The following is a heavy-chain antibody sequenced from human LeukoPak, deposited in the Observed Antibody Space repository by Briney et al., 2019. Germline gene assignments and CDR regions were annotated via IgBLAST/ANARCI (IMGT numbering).Heavy chain of an antibody. CDR1: GGSFSGYY. Sequence: PSETLSLTCAVYGGSFSGYYWSWIRQPPGKGLEWIGETNHSGSTNYNPSLKSRVTISVDTSKNQFSLKLSSVTAADTAVYYCARGARDSSGLQTFDYWGQGTLVTVSS. V-gene: IGHV4-34*01. CDR3: ARGARDSSGLQTFDY. D-gene: IGHD3-22*01. J-gene: IGHJ4*02. CDR2: TNHSGST.